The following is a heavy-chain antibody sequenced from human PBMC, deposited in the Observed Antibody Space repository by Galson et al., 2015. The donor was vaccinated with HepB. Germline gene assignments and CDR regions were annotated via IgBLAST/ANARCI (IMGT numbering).Heavy chain of an antibody. D-gene: IGHD1-1*01. V-gene: IGHV1-2*06. CDR1: GYTFTGYY. J-gene: IGHJ6*02. CDR3: AILATTGTTSAYYYYGMDV. CDR2: INPNSGGT. Sequence: SVKVSCKASGYTFTGYYMHWVRQAPGQGLEWMGRINPNSGGTNYAQKFQGRVTMTRDTSISTAYMELSRLRSDDTAVYYCAILATTGTTSAYYYYGMDVWGQGTTVTVSS.